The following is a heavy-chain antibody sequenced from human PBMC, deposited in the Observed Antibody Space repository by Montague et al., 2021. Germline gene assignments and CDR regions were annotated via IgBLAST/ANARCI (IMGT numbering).Heavy chain of an antibody. CDR2: IYYSGNS. V-gene: IGHV4-39*07. CDR3: ARVFSSWYVGWFDP. CDR1: GGSIGSLDYY. D-gene: IGHD6-13*01. J-gene: IGHJ5*02. Sequence: SETLSLTCSVSGGSIGSLDYYWSRIRQPPGKGLEWIGSIYYSGNSFYQPSLKSRITMAVDTSKNQFSLKLSSVTAADTAIYYCARVFSSWYVGWFDPWGQGTLVTASS.